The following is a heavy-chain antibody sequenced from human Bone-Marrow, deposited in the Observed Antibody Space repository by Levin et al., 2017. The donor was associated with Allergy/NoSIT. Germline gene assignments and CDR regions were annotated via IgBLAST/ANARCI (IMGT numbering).Heavy chain of an antibody. Sequence: GGSLRLSCEASGFIFATDAMSWVRQAPGKGLEWVASIPGSSGNFHYADSVRGRFTISRDNSKNTLYLQMTSLRVEDTAVYYCAKDYWGGCLLFGGQGTLVTVSS. D-gene: IGHD2/OR15-2a*01. CDR1: GFIFATDA. CDR3: AKDYWGGCLLF. V-gene: IGHV3-23*01. J-gene: IGHJ4*02. CDR2: IPGSSGNF.